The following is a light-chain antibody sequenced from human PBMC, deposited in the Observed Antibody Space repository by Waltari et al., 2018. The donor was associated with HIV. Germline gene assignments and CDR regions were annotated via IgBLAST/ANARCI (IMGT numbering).Light chain of an antibody. CDR1: SSDVGGYKS. J-gene: IGLJ2*01. Sequence: QSALTQPPSASGSPGQSVTISCTGTSSDVGGYKSVSWYQQHPGKAPQVMIYEGSKRPSGVPDRFSCSKAGNTASLTVSVLQAEDEADYYCSSYAGSNNVVFGGGTKLTVL. CDR2: EGS. V-gene: IGLV2-8*01. CDR3: SSYAGSNNVV.